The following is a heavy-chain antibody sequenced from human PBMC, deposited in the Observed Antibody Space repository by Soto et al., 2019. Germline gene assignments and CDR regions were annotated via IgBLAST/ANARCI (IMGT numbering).Heavy chain of an antibody. CDR3: ARVLYYGSGSYSPYGMDV. J-gene: IGHJ6*02. V-gene: IGHV1-69*01. CDR2: VSPPFRTS. D-gene: IGHD3-10*01. CDR1: GVSFNNNG. Sequence: QVQLVQSGAEVKKPGSSVKVFCKTSGVSFNNNGIGWVRQAPGHGLEWMGGVSPPFRTSNYARKFQGRISITADASTGTVNMERSSLTSEDTAQYYCARVLYYGSGSYSPYGMDVWGQGTTVTVSS.